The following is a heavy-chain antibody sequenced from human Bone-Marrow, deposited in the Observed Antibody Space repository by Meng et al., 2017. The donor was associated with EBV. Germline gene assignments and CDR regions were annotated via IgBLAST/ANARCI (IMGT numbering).Heavy chain of an antibody. Sequence: QVQLVQSGAEVKKPGASVKVSCKDSGYTFTSYAMHWVRQAPGQRLEWMGWINAGNGNTKYSQKFQGRVTITRDTSASTAYLELSSLRSEDTAVYYCARSSITMIVVVSPGVDYWGQGTLVTVAS. CDR1: GYTFTSYA. CDR2: INAGNGNT. D-gene: IGHD3-22*01. CDR3: ARSSITMIVVVSPGVDY. J-gene: IGHJ4*02. V-gene: IGHV1-3*01.